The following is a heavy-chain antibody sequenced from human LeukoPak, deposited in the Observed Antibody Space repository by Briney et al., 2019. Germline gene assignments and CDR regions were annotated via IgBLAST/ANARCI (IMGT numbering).Heavy chain of an antibody. CDR1: GYRFTSYW. CDR3: ARLAGNNWLYP. Sequence: GESLKISCKGSGYRFTSYWIGWVRQMPGKGLELMGIIYSGDSDTKYSPSLQGQVTMSVDKSINTAYLQWSSLKASDSAIYYCARLAGNNWLYPWGQGTLVTVSS. CDR2: IYSGDSDT. V-gene: IGHV5-51*01. J-gene: IGHJ5*02.